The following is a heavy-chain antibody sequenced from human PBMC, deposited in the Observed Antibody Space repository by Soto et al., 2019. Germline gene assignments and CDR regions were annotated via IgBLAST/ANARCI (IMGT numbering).Heavy chain of an antibody. J-gene: IGHJ4*02. CDR2: IHHRGTI. D-gene: IGHD3-3*01. V-gene: IGHV4-4*02. CDR1: GVSITSDKW. CDR3: VKNGFYCLDD. Sequence: SETLSLTCAVSGVSITSDKWWSWVRQPPGKGLEWIGEIHHRGTINYNPSLQSRVTISIDRSRNQFSLNLNSMTAADTAVYYCVKNGFYCLDDWGQGTLVTVSS.